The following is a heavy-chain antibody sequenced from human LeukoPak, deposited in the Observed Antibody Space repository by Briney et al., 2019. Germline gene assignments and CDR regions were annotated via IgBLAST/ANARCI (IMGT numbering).Heavy chain of an antibody. CDR3: TRDMIRGVPDYIDY. Sequence: QTGGSLRLSCVASGFTFSSFAMSWVRQAPGKGLEWVAVIWYDGSNKYYADSVMGRFTISRDNSKSTLYLQMNSLRIEDTGFYYCTRDMIRGVPDYIDYWGQGTLVTVSS. CDR2: IWYDGSNK. J-gene: IGHJ4*02. CDR1: GFTFSSFA. V-gene: IGHV3-33*08. D-gene: IGHD3-10*01.